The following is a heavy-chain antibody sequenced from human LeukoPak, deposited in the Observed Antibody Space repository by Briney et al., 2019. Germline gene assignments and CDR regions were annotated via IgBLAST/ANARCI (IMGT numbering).Heavy chain of an antibody. CDR1: GFTFSSSA. Sequence: GGSLRLSCAASGFTFSSSAMSWVRQAPGKGLGWVSAISDSGGRTYYADSVKGRFTISRDNSKNTLYLQMNSLRAEDTAVYYCARGEQEMATMSIDYWGQGTLVTLSS. CDR3: ARGEQEMATMSIDY. J-gene: IGHJ4*02. D-gene: IGHD5-24*01. CDR2: ISDSGGRT. V-gene: IGHV3-23*01.